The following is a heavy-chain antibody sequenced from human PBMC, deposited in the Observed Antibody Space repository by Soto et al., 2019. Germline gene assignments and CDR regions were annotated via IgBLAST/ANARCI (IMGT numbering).Heavy chain of an antibody. D-gene: IGHD3-3*01. CDR1: GGTFSSYA. CDR3: ARDPIYDFWSGYVGGANYYYGMDV. V-gene: IGHV1-69*13. CDR2: IIPIFGTA. Sequence: GASVKVSCKASGGTFSSYATSWVRQAPGQGLEWMGGIIPIFGTAKYAQKFQGRVTITADECTSTAYMELSSLRSEDTAVYYCARDPIYDFWSGYVGGANYYYGMDVWGHGTTVTYSS. J-gene: IGHJ6*02.